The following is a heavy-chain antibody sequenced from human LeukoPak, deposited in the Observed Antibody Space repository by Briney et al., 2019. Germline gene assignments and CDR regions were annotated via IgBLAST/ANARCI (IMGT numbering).Heavy chain of an antibody. V-gene: IGHV3-30*02. Sequence: GGSLRLSCAASGFTFSSYGMHWVRQAPGKGLEWVAFIRYEGSNKFYADFVKGRFTIYRDNSKNTVYLQMNSLRAEDTAVYYCAKRGTVHVVDTAMAGGLSFDYWGQGTLVTVSS. CDR1: GFTFSSYG. D-gene: IGHD5-18*01. CDR3: AKRGTVHVVDTAMAGGLSFDY. CDR2: IRYEGSNK. J-gene: IGHJ4*02.